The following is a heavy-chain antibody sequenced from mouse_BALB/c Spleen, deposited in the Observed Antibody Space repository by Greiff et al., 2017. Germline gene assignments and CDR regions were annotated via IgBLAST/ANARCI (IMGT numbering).Heavy chain of an antibody. Sequence: EVNVVESGGGLVKPGGSLKLSCAASGFTFSDYYMYWVRQTPEKRLEWVATISDGGSYTYYPDSVKGRFTISRDNAKNNLYLQMSSLKSEDTAMYYCARGGGNYGFAYWGQGTLVTVSA. CDR2: ISDGGSYT. CDR3: ARGGGNYGFAY. V-gene: IGHV5-4*02. J-gene: IGHJ3*01. CDR1: GFTFSDYY. D-gene: IGHD2-1*01.